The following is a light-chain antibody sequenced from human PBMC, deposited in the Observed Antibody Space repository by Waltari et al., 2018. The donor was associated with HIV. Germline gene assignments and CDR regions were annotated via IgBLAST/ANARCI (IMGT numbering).Light chain of an antibody. Sequence: DIVMTQSPESLALSLGERATISCKSSQSILYSSRNVNYLAWYQQRPGQSPKLLIYWASTRASGVPQRFSGSGFVSDVILNISSLQSEVVAVYFCQQYYMTPPTFGQGTRLEIK. J-gene: IGKJ1*01. V-gene: IGKV4-1*01. CDR3: QQYYMTPPT. CDR2: WAS. CDR1: QSILYSSRNVNY.